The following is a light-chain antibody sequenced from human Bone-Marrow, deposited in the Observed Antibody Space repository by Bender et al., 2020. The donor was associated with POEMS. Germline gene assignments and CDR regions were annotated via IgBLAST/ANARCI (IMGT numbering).Light chain of an antibody. CDR2: DVS. J-gene: IGLJ2*01. V-gene: IGLV2-14*01. CDR1: SSDVSAYNF. CDR3: SSYTSSNTLI. Sequence: QSALTQPRSVSGSPGQSVTISCTGTSSDVSAYNFVSWYQQHPGKAPKLMIYDVSNRPSGVSNRFSGSKSGNTASLTISGLQAEDEADYYCSSYTSSNTLIFGGRTKVTVL.